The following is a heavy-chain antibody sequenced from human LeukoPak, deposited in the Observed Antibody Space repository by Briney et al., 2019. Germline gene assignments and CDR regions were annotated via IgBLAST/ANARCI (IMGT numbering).Heavy chain of an antibody. V-gene: IGHV3-30*04. CDR3: ARGPDYDILADYLVY. CDR1: GFTFSNYA. CDR2: ISYDGSNK. Sequence: PGGSLRLSCAASGFTFSNYALHWVRQAPGKGLEWVAVISYDGSNKFYADSVRGRFTISRDNSHNTLFLQMNSLRPEDTAVYYCARGPDYDILADYLVYWGQGTLVTLSS. J-gene: IGHJ4*02. D-gene: IGHD3-9*01.